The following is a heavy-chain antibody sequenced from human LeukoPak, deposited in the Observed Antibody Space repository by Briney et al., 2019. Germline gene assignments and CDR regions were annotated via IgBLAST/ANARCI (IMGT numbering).Heavy chain of an antibody. Sequence: GGSLRLSCAASGFTFSKYWMLWVRQAPGKGLEWVGRLRNKANSYTTEYAASVKGRFIISRDDSKNSLYLRMNSLKTEDTAVYYCARVGIVGATGYFDNWGQGTLVTVSS. CDR1: GFTFSKYW. D-gene: IGHD1-26*01. CDR2: LRNKANSYTT. J-gene: IGHJ4*02. V-gene: IGHV3-72*01. CDR3: ARVGIVGATGYFDN.